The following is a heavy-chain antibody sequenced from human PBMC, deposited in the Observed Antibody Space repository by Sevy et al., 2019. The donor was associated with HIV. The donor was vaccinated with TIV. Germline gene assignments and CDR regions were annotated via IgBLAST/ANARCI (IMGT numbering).Heavy chain of an antibody. CDR3: AKAVGYCSSTSCYSPDY. Sequence: GGSLRLSCAASGFTFSSYGMSWVRQAPGKGLEWVSAISGSGGSTYYADSVKGRFTISRDNSKNTLYLQMNSLRAEDTAVYYCAKAVGYCSSTSCYSPDYWGQGTLVTVSS. CDR2: ISGSGGST. J-gene: IGHJ4*02. D-gene: IGHD2-2*01. CDR1: GFTFSSYG. V-gene: IGHV3-23*01.